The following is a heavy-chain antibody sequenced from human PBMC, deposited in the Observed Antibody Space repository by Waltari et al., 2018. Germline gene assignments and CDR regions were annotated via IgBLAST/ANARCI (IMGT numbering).Heavy chain of an antibody. J-gene: IGHJ4*02. CDR3: ATDGYCSGGSYYWLDY. CDR2: FDPEDGET. Sequence: QVQLVQSGAEVKKPGASVKVSCKVSGYTLTELSMHWLRQAPGKGLEWMGGFDPEDGETIYAQKFQGRVTMTEDTSTDTAYMELSSLRSEDTAVYYCATDGYCSGGSYYWLDYWGQGTLVTVSS. CDR1: GYTLTELS. V-gene: IGHV1-24*01. D-gene: IGHD2-15*01.